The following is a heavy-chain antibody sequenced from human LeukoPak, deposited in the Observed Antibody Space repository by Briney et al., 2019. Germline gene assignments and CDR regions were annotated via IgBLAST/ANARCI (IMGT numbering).Heavy chain of an antibody. J-gene: IGHJ4*02. D-gene: IGHD3-10*01. CDR2: FSGGGST. CDR3: AKGWQVGY. Sequence: PGGSLRLSCAASGFTFSNYVMSWVRQAPGKGLEWVSSFSGGGSTYYADSVKGRFTISTDNSKNTLYLQMNSLRAEDTAVYYCAKGWQVGYWGQGTLVTVSS. V-gene: IGHV3-23*01. CDR1: GFTFSNYV.